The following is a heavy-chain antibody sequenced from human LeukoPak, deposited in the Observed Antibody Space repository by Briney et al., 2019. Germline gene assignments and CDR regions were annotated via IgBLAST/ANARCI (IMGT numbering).Heavy chain of an antibody. Sequence: GGSLRLSCAASGFTFSSYAMSWVRQAPGKGLEWVSAISGSGGSTYYADSVKGRFTISRDNSKNSLYLQMNSLRAEDTAVYYCARAGAVADIDYWGQGTLVTVSS. CDR3: ARAGAVADIDY. CDR1: GFTFSSYA. CDR2: ISGSGGST. D-gene: IGHD6-19*01. V-gene: IGHV3-23*01. J-gene: IGHJ4*02.